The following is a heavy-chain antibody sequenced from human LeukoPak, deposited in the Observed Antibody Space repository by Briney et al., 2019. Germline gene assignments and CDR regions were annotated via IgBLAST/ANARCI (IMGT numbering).Heavy chain of an antibody. Sequence: GGSLRLSCAASGFTFNSYAMSWVRQAPWERLQWVSGISDSGGNTYYADSVRGRFTVSRDNSKNTLYLQMNSLRAEDTAVYYCARHRSSWLIDYWGQGTLVTVSS. J-gene: IGHJ4*02. D-gene: IGHD6-6*01. V-gene: IGHV3-23*01. CDR3: ARHRSSWLIDY. CDR2: ISDSGGNT. CDR1: GFTFNSYA.